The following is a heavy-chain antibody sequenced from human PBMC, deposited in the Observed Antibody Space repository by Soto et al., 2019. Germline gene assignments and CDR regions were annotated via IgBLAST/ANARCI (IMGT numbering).Heavy chain of an antibody. V-gene: IGHV1-69*06. CDR1: GGTFSSYA. CDR3: ASDRAHLYSSSSVGGMDV. CDR2: IIPIFGTA. J-gene: IGHJ6*02. Sequence: QVQLVQSGAEVKKPGSSVKVSCKASGGTFSSYAISWVRQAPGQGLEWMGGIIPIFGTANYAQKFQGRVTITADKSTSTAYMELSSLRSEDTAVYYCASDRAHLYSSSSVGGMDVWGQGTTVTVSS. D-gene: IGHD6-6*01.